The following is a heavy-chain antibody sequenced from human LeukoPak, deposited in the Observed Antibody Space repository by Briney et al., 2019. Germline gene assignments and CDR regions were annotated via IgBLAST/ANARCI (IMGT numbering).Heavy chain of an antibody. D-gene: IGHD6-6*01. CDR1: GGSISSSTYY. J-gene: IGHJ4*02. Sequence: PSETLSLTCTVSGGSISSSTYYWVWIRQPPGKGLEWIGNIYYSGSTSYNPSLNRRVTISVDTSKNQFSLKLSSGTATDTAVYYCARHQVAARPDYWGQGTLVTVSS. V-gene: IGHV4-39*01. CDR3: ARHQVAARPDY. CDR2: IYYSGST.